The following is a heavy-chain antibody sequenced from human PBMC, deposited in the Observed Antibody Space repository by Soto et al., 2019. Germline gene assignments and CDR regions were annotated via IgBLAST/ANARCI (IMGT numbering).Heavy chain of an antibody. V-gene: IGHV3-23*01. D-gene: IGHD3-3*01. CDR2: ISGSGGST. J-gene: IGHJ5*01. CDR1: GFVFSSYA. Sequence: GSLTLSCAASGFVFSSYAMSWVLQATGKGLEWVSAISGSGGSTYYADSVKGRFTISRDNSKNTLYLQMNSLRAEDTAVYYCAKGVTILLNNWCDSSSQGTLSIVSS. CDR3: AKGVTILLNNWCDS.